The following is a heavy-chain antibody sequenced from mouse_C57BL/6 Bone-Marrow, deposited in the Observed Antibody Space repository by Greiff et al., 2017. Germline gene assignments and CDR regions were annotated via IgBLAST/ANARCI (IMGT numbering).Heavy chain of an antibody. D-gene: IGHD1-1*01. CDR1: GYTFTSYW. Sequence: VQLQQPGAELVMPGASVKLSCKASGYTFTSYWMHWVKQRPGQGLEWIGEIDPSDSYTNYNQKFKGKSTLTVDKSSSTAYMQLSSLTSEDSAVYYCARVTTVVARAMDYWGQGTSVTVSS. CDR3: ARVTTVVARAMDY. J-gene: IGHJ4*01. V-gene: IGHV1-69*01. CDR2: IDPSDSYT.